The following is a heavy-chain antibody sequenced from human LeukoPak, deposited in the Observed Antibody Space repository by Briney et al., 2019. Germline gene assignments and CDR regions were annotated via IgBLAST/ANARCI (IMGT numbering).Heavy chain of an antibody. V-gene: IGHV3-23*01. CDR3: AKEENGYYGMDV. CDR1: GFTFSSYA. Sequence: HSGGSLRLSCAASGFTFSSYAMSWVRQAPGKGLEWVSAISGSGGSTYYADSVKGRFTISRDNSKNTLYLQMNSLRAEDTAVYYCAKEENGYYGMDVWGQGTTVTVSS. D-gene: IGHD1-1*01. CDR2: ISGSGGST. J-gene: IGHJ6*02.